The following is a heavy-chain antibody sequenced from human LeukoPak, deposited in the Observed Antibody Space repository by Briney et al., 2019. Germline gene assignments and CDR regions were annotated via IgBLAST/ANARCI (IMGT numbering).Heavy chain of an antibody. J-gene: IGHJ3*02. CDR3: ARVSILIVPYYAFDI. CDR1: GFTFNTYS. D-gene: IGHD2/OR15-2a*01. CDR2: ISSSSSYI. Sequence: PGGSLRLSCAASGFTFNTYSMNWVRQAPGKGLEWVSSISSSSSYIYYADSVKGRFTISRDNAKNSLYLQMNSLRAEDTAVYYCARVSILIVPYYAFDIWGQGTMVTVSS. V-gene: IGHV3-21*01.